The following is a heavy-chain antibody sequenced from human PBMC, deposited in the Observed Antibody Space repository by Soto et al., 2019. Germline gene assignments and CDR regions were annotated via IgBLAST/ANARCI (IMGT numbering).Heavy chain of an antibody. CDR2: FDPEDGET. Sequence: ASVKVSCKVSGYTLTELSMHWVRQAPGEGLEWMGGFDPEDGETIYAQKFQGRVTMTEDTSTDTAYMELSSLRSEDTAVYYCATAQPKNYYYYGMDVWGQGTTVTVSS. CDR1: GYTLTELS. CDR3: ATAQPKNYYYYGMDV. D-gene: IGHD6-13*01. V-gene: IGHV1-24*01. J-gene: IGHJ6*02.